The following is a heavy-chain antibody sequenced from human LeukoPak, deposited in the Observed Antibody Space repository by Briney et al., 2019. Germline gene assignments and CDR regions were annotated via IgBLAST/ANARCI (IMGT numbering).Heavy chain of an antibody. Sequence: GGSLRLSCPASGFTFDDYARHWFRQVPGKGLDGVSGISWNSGSIGYADSVKGRFTISRDNAKNSLYLQMNSLRAEDLALYYCAKGACSTTSCSIDYWGQGTLVTVSS. CDR1: GFTFDDYA. D-gene: IGHD2-2*01. J-gene: IGHJ4*02. V-gene: IGHV3-9*03. CDR3: AKGACSTTSCSIDY. CDR2: ISWNSGSI.